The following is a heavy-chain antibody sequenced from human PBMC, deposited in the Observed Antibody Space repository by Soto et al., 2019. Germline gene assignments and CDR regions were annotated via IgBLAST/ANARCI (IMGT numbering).Heavy chain of an antibody. V-gene: IGHV4-59*12. J-gene: IGHJ3*02. CDR3: AGEDIVVVVAATRRRAFDI. CDR1: GGSISSYY. Sequence: PSETLSLTCTVSGGSISSYYWSWIRQPPGKGLEWIGYIYYSGSTNYNPSLKSRVTISVDTSKNQFSLKLSSVTAADTAVFYCAGEDIVVVVAATRRRAFDIWGQGTMVTVSS. D-gene: IGHD2-15*01. CDR2: IYYSGST.